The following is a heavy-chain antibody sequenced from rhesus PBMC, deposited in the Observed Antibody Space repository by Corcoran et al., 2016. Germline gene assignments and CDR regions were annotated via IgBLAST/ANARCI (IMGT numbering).Heavy chain of an antibody. D-gene: IGHD1-44*02. Sequence: EVQLVESGGGLVQPGGSLRLSCAAPGFTSGNSDLIWIRQAPGNGLEWVSYISSGGSIYYSDSVKGRFTISRDNAKNTLYLQMSSLRVEDTAVYYCAKTEREAFDFWGQGLRVTVSS. V-gene: IGHV3S43*01. CDR1: GFTSGNSD. CDR3: AKTEREAFDF. CDR2: ISSGGSI. J-gene: IGHJ3*01.